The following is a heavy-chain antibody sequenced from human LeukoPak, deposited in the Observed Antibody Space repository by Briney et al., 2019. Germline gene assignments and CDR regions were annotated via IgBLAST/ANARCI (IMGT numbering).Heavy chain of an antibody. CDR3: ARGPYGSGSFPGD. CDR1: GFTFSRYW. CDR2: IKQDGREK. J-gene: IGHJ4*02. D-gene: IGHD3-10*01. Sequence: GGSLRLSCAASGFTFSRYWMNWVRQAPGKGLEWVANIKQDGREKYHVDSVKGRFTISRDNAKNSLYLQMNSLRAEDTAVYYCARGPYGSGSFPGDWGQGTLVTVSS. V-gene: IGHV3-7*01.